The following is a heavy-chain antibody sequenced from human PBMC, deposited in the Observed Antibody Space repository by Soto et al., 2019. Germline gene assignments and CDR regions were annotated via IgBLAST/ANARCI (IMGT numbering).Heavy chain of an antibody. Sequence: SETLSLTCGVSGGSISRNDYYWSWVRQPPEKGLEWIGYIHSSGTTYYHPSLKSRIVMSIDTSKNQFSLSLNSATAADTAVYFCAGGPYDSSGYSPPNAFDIWGQGTMVTVSS. CDR2: IHSSGTT. CDR3: AGGPYDSSGYSPPNAFDI. V-gene: IGHV4-30-4*01. J-gene: IGHJ3*02. CDR1: GGSISRNDYY. D-gene: IGHD3-22*01.